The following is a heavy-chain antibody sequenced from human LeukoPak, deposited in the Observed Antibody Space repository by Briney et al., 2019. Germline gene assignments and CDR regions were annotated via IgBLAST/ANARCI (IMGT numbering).Heavy chain of an antibody. V-gene: IGHV4-38-2*02. CDR3: ARVRTMVRGVKHPYYFDY. Sequence: PSETLSLTCTVSGYSISSGYYWGWIRQPPGKGLEWIGSIYHSGSTYYNPSLKSRVTISVDMSKNQFSLKLSSVTAADTAVYYCARVRTMVRGVKHPYYFDYWGQGTLVTVSS. J-gene: IGHJ4*02. CDR2: IYHSGST. D-gene: IGHD3-10*01. CDR1: GYSISSGYY.